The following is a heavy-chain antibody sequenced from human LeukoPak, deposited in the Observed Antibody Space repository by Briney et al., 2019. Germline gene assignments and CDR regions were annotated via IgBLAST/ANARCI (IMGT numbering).Heavy chain of an antibody. CDR2: INAGDGNT. J-gene: IGHJ4*02. Sequence: ASVKVSCKASGYTFTGYYMHWVRQAPGQRLEWMGWINAGDGNTKYSQKFQGRVTITRDTSASTAYMELSSLRSEDTAVYYCATYDYYGSGSYYQPFDYWGQGTLVTVSS. D-gene: IGHD3-10*01. CDR3: ATYDYYGSGSYYQPFDY. V-gene: IGHV1-3*01. CDR1: GYTFTGYY.